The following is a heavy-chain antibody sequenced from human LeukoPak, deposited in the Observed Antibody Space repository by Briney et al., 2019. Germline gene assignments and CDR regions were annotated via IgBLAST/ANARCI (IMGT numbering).Heavy chain of an antibody. J-gene: IGHJ4*02. V-gene: IGHV4-61*02. CDR3: ARERRGYGGTFDY. CDR2: VYASGRS. CDR1: GGSISSGSDC. Sequence: PSETLSLTCTVSGGSISSGSDCWSWIRQPAGKGLEWIGRVYASGRSNYNSSLRGRVTISLDASQNQISLELTSVTGADTAVCYCARERRGYGGTFDYWGQGTLVTVSS. D-gene: IGHD4-23*01.